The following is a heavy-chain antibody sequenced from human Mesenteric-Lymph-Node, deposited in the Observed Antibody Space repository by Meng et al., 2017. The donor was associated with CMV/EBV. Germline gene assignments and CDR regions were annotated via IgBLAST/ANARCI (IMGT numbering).Heavy chain of an antibody. CDR1: TCNSYA. D-gene: IGHD3-10*01. CDR3: ARDVLQWFGELSSLVPFDY. CDR2: INTNTGNP. V-gene: IGHV7-4-1*02. Sequence: TCNSYAGNWGRQAPGQWLEWMGWINTNTGNPTYAQGFTGRFVFSLDTSVSTAYLQISSLKAEDTAVYYCARDVLQWFGELSSLVPFDYWGQGTLVTVSS. J-gene: IGHJ4*02.